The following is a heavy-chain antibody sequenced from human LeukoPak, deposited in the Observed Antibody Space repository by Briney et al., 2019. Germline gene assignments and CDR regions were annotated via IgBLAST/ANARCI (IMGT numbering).Heavy chain of an antibody. Sequence: GGSLRLSCAASGFTFDDYAMHWVRQAPGKGLEWVSGISWNSGSIGYADSVKGRFTISRDNAKNSLYLQMNRLRAEDTALYYCAKGGSGSYSPFDYWGQGTLVTVSS. V-gene: IGHV3-9*01. CDR1: GFTFDDYA. CDR3: AKGGSGSYSPFDY. J-gene: IGHJ4*02. CDR2: ISWNSGSI. D-gene: IGHD3-10*01.